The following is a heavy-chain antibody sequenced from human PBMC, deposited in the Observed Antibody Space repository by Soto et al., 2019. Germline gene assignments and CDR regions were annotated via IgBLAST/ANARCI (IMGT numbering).Heavy chain of an antibody. D-gene: IGHD3-3*01. CDR1: GFTFSSYW. J-gene: IGHJ6*03. CDR3: ARVPSGTIFGVVYYYYMDV. CDR2: IKQDGSEK. Sequence: PGGSLRLSCAASGFTFSSYWMSWVRQAPGKGLEWVANIKQDGSEKYYVDSVKGRFTISRDNAKNSLYLQMNSLRAEDTAVYYSARVPSGTIFGVVYYYYMDVWGKGTTVTVSS. V-gene: IGHV3-7*01.